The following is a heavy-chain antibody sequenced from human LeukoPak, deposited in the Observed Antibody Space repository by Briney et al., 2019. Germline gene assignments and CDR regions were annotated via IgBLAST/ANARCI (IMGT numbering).Heavy chain of an antibody. CDR1: GGSISSYY. CDR2: IYYSGST. D-gene: IGHD3-22*01. V-gene: IGHV4-59*01. CDR3: ARDARSGYPIYWYFDP. J-gene: IGHJ2*01. Sequence: PSETLSLTCTVSGGSISSYYWSWIRQPPGKGLEWIGYIYYSGSTNYNPSLKSRVTIPVDTSKNQFSLKLSSVTAADTAVYYCARDARSGYPIYWYFDPWGRGTLVTVSS.